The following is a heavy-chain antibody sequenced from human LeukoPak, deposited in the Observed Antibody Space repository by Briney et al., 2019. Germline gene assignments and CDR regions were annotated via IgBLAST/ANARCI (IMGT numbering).Heavy chain of an antibody. CDR1: GFTFSNAW. D-gene: IGHD2-15*01. J-gene: IGHJ4*02. CDR3: TTDRTGYCSGGSCYHY. V-gene: IGHV3-15*01. Sequence: GGSLRLSCAASGFTFSNAWMGWVRQAPGKGLEWVGRIKSKTDGGTTDYAAPVKGRFTISRDDSKNTLYLQMNSLKTEDTAVYYCTTDRTGYCSGGSCYHYWGQGTLVTVSS. CDR2: IKSKTDGGTT.